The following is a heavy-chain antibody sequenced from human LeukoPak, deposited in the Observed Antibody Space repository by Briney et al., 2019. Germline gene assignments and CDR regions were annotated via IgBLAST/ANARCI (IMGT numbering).Heavy chain of an antibody. D-gene: IGHD3-22*01. Sequence: GGSLRLSCAASGFTFSSYSMNWVRQAPGKGLEWVSSISTSSSYIYYVDSVKGRFTISRDNAKNSLYLQMNSLRAEDTAVYYCASLTYYYDSTIWGQGTMVTVSS. J-gene: IGHJ3*02. CDR3: ASLTYYYDSTI. CDR2: ISTSSSYI. V-gene: IGHV3-21*01. CDR1: GFTFSSYS.